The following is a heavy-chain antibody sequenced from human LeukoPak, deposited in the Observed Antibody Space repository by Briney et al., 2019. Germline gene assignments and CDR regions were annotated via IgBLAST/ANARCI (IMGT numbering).Heavy chain of an antibody. CDR2: INPNSGGT. CDR1: GYTFTDYY. CDR3: ARDLSYGDYPDY. J-gene: IGHJ4*02. V-gene: IGHV1-2*02. Sequence: ASVKVSCKASGYTFTDYYFHWVRQAPGQGLEWMGWINPNSGGTNYAQKLQGRVTMTTDTSTSTAYMELRSLRSDDTAVYYCARDLSYGDYPDYWGQGTLVTVSS. D-gene: IGHD4-17*01.